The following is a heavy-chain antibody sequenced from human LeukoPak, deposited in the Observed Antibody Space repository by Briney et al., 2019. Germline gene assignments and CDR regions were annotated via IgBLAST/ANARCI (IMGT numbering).Heavy chain of an antibody. CDR2: INPNSGGT. D-gene: IGHD3-22*01. V-gene: IGHV1-2*02. CDR3: ARVSHYTYYYDSSGPPWDY. J-gene: IGHJ4*02. Sequence: ASVKVSCKASGYTFTGYYMHWVRQAPGQGLEWMGWINPNSGGTNYAQKFQGRVTMTRDTSTSTAYMELSRLRSDDTAVYYCARVSHYTYYYDSSGPPWDYWGQGTLVTVSS. CDR1: GYTFTGYY.